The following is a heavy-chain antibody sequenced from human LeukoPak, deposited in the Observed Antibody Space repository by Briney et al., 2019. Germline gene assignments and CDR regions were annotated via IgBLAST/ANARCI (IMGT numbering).Heavy chain of an antibody. V-gene: IGHV3-23*01. D-gene: IGHD6-13*01. Sequence: PGGSLRLSCAASGFTFSSYWMSWVRQAPGKGLEWVSGISGSGGTTYYADSVKGRFTISRDNSKNTLYLQMNSLRAEDTAVYYCAKDGIATTGNSLSESYYRQHWRQGTLVTVSS. CDR3: AKDGIATTGNSLSESYYRQH. J-gene: IGHJ4*02. CDR1: GFTFSSYW. CDR2: ISGSGGTT.